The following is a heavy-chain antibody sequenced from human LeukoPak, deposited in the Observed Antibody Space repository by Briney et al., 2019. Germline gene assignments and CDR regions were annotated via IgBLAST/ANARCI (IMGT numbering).Heavy chain of an antibody. CDR2: ITSGGNT. CDR3: ARKTSNWNDA. J-gene: IGHJ5*02. CDR1: GFTLSSFT. Sequence: GSLRLSCAASGFTLSSFTMHWVRQAPGKGLEYVSTITSGGNTYYANSVKDRFTISRDNSKNMLYLQMGSLRTDDIAVYYCARKTSNWNDAWGQGTLVTVS. V-gene: IGHV3-64*01.